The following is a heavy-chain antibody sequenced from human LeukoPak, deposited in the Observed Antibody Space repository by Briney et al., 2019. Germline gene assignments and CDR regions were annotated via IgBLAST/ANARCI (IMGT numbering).Heavy chain of an antibody. CDR1: GFTFSSYE. Sequence: PGGSLRLSCAASGFTFSSYEMNWVRQAPGKGLEWVSAISGSGGSTYYADSVKGRFTISRDNSKNTLYLQMNSLRAEDTAVYYCAKGLESGSDAFDIWGQGTMVTVSS. CDR3: AKGLESGSDAFDI. CDR2: ISGSGGST. J-gene: IGHJ3*02. D-gene: IGHD5-12*01. V-gene: IGHV3-23*01.